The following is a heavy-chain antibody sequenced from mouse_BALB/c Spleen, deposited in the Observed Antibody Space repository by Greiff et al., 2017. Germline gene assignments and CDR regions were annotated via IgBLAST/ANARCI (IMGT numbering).Heavy chain of an antibody. CDR3: ARGPLPGPLWFAY. J-gene: IGHJ3*01. CDR1: GFTFSSYA. CDR2: ISSGGSYT. Sequence: EVKLMESGGGLVKPGGSLKLSCAASGFTFSSYAMSWVRQSPEKRLEWVAEISSGGSYTYYPDTVTGRFTISRDNAKNTLYLEMSSLRSEDTAMYYCARGPLPGPLWFAYWGQGTLVTVSA. V-gene: IGHV5-9-4*01. D-gene: IGHD2-10*01.